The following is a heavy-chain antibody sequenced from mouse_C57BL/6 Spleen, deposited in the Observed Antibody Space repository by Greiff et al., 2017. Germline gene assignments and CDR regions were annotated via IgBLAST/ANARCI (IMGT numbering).Heavy chain of an antibody. J-gene: IGHJ4*01. CDR3: VREGGYSNYGVYAMDY. Sequence: EVQGVESGGGLVQPKGSLKLSCAASGFTFNTYAMHWVRQAPGKGLEWVARIRSKSSNYATYYADSVKDRFTISRDDSQSMLYLQMNNLKTEDTAMYYCVREGGYSNYGVYAMDYWGQGTSVTVSS. D-gene: IGHD2-5*01. V-gene: IGHV10-3*01. CDR2: IRSKSSNYAT. CDR1: GFTFNTYA.